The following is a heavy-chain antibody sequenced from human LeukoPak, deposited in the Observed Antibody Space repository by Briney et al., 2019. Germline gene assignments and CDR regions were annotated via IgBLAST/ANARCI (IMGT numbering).Heavy chain of an antibody. V-gene: IGHV4-34*01. J-gene: IGHJ6*03. CDR1: GGSFSGYY. CDR2: INHSGST. CDR3: ARGVMELLWFGEHYYYYYYMDV. D-gene: IGHD3-10*01. Sequence: SETLSLTCAVYGGSFSGYYWSGIRQPPGKGLEWIGEINHSGSTNYNPSLKSRVTISVDTSMNQFSLKLSSVTAADTAVYYCARGVMELLWFGEHYYYYYYMDVWGKGTTVTVSS.